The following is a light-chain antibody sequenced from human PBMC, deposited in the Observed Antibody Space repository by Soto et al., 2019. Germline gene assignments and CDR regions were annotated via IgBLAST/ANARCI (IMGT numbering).Light chain of an antibody. Sequence: IQLTQSPSSLSASVGDRVTITCRASQGISSYLTWYQQKPGKAPKVLIYAASTLQSGVPSRFSGSGSGTDFTLTISSLQPDDFATYYCQQYNDYSRTFGQGTKLDIK. CDR1: QGISSY. CDR2: AAS. CDR3: QQYNDYSRT. V-gene: IGKV1-9*01. J-gene: IGKJ1*01.